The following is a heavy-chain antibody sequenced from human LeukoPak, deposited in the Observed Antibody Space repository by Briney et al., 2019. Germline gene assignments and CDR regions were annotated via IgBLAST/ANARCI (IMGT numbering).Heavy chain of an antibody. CDR1: GFSISTYA. Sequence: PGGSLRLSCVASGFSISTYAMTWVRQAPGKGLEWVSAISGSTDSTEYADSVKGRFTISKDKAKNTLYVQMNSLRAEDTAMYYCAKGSSYSTGWYVVWGQGTLVTVSS. CDR2: ISGSTDST. V-gene: IGHV3-23*01. J-gene: IGHJ4*02. D-gene: IGHD6-19*01. CDR3: AKGSSYSTGWYVV.